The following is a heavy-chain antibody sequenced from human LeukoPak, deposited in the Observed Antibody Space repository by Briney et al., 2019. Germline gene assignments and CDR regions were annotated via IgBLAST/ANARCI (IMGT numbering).Heavy chain of an antibody. CDR2: ISWNSGSI. CDR1: GFTFDDYA. Sequence: PGGSLGLSCAASGFTFDDYAMHWVRQAPGKGLEWVSGISWNSGSIGYADSVKGRFTISRDNAKNSLYLQMNSLRAEDTALYYCAKDMAAPNYWGQGTLVTVSS. D-gene: IGHD6-19*01. J-gene: IGHJ4*02. CDR3: AKDMAAPNY. V-gene: IGHV3-9*01.